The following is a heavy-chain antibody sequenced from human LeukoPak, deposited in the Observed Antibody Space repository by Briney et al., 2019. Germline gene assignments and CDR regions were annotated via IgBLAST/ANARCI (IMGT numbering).Heavy chain of an antibody. D-gene: IGHD4-11*01. CDR2: IIPILGIA. CDR3: ARDVGGNYQYFDY. CDR1: GGTFSSYA. V-gene: IGHV1-69*04. J-gene: IGHJ4*02. Sequence: ASVKVSCKASGGTFSSYAISWVRQAPGQGLEWMGRIIPILGIANYAQKFQGRVTITADKSTSTAYMELSSLRSEDTAVYYCARDVGGNYQYFDYWGQGTLVTVSS.